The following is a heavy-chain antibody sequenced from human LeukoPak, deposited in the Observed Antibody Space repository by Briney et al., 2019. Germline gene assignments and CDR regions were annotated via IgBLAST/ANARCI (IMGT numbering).Heavy chain of an antibody. CDR3: ARLPLIATTRGGFDP. CDR2: IYDTGAT. J-gene: IGHJ5*02. CDR1: GASISGYY. D-gene: IGHD1/OR15-1a*01. Sequence: PSEALSLTCTVSGASISGYYWSWIRQPPGKRLEWIGYIYDTGATNYNPSLKSRFTISIDTSKNQFSLNLSSVTAADTAVYYCARLPLIATTRGGFDPWGQGTLVTVSS. V-gene: IGHV4-59*08.